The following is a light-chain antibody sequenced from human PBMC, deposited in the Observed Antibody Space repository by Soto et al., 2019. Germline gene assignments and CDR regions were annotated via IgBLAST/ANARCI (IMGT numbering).Light chain of an antibody. CDR2: GAS. Sequence: EIVLTQSPGTLSLSPGERATLSCRASQSVSSSYLAWYQQKPGQAPRLLIYGASSRATGIPDRFSGSGSGIDVTLTISRVEPEDFAVYYCHQYGSSPYTFGQGTKLEIK. V-gene: IGKV3-20*01. J-gene: IGKJ2*01. CDR1: QSVSSSY. CDR3: HQYGSSPYT.